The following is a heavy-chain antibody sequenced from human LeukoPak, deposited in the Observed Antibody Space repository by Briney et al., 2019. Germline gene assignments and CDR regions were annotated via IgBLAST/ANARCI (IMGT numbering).Heavy chain of an antibody. CDR2: IYDSGSA. Sequence: SETLSLTCTVSSGSVSGGSYYWNWIRQPPGKGLEWIGYIYDSGSANYNPSLKNRVTISIDTSKNQFSLKLSSVTAADTAVYYCARDEDNSGRYYYYVDVWGKGTTVTVSS. CDR3: ARDEDNSGRYYYYVDV. V-gene: IGHV4-61*01. D-gene: IGHD3-22*01. J-gene: IGHJ6*03. CDR1: SGSVSGGSYY.